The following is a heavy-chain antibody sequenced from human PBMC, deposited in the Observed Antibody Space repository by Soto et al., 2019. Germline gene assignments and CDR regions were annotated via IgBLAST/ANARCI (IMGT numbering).Heavy chain of an antibody. CDR2: INHSGST. D-gene: IGHD2-8*02. V-gene: IGHV4-34*01. J-gene: IGHJ4*02. Sequence: QVQLQQWGAGLLKPSETLSLTCAVYGGSFSGYSWTWIRQPPGTGLEWIGEINHSGSTNYNPSLTSRVTISVDTSKNQFSLKLTSVTAAETAVYYCARYKITGLFDYWGQGTLVTVSS. CDR1: GGSFSGYS. CDR3: ARYKITGLFDY.